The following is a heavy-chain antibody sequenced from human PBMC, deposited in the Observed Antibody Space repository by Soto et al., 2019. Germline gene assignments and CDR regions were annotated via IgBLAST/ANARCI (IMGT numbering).Heavy chain of an antibody. D-gene: IGHD5-12*01. J-gene: IGHJ6*02. V-gene: IGHV1-69*12. CDR1: GGTFSSYA. Sequence: QVQLVQSGAEVKKPGSSVKVSCKASGGTFSSYAISWVRQAPGQGLEWMGGIIPIFGTANYAQKFQGRVTITADESTSIAYMELSSVRSEDTAVDYWAATSGYSGYAGEGYGMDVWGQGTTVTVSS. CDR2: IIPIFGTA. CDR3: AATSGYSGYAGEGYGMDV.